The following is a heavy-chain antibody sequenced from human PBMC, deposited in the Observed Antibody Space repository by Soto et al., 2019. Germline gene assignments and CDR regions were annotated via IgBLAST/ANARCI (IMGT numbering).Heavy chain of an antibody. CDR1: GFTFSSYW. D-gene: IGHD3-10*01. J-gene: IGHJ5*02. Sequence: GGSLRLSCAASGFTFSSYWMHWVRQAPGKGLVWVSRINSDGSSTSYADSVKGRFTISRDNAKNTLYLQMNSLRAEDTAVYYCARVLTSYYYGSGSPAGWFDPWGQGSLVTVSS. CDR3: ARVLTSYYYGSGSPAGWFDP. V-gene: IGHV3-74*01. CDR2: INSDGSST.